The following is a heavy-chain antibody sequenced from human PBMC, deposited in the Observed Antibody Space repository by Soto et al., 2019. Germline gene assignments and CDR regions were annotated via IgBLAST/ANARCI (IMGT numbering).Heavy chain of an antibody. CDR3: ARLRPSGTSDY. CDR2: IYYSGST. J-gene: IGHJ4*02. D-gene: IGHD1-26*01. CDR1: GGSISSYY. Sequence: TSETLSLTCAVSGGSISSYYWNWLRQPPGKGLEWIGYIYYSGSTNYNPSLKSRVTISVDTSKNQFSLKLSSVTAADTAIYYCARLRPSGTSDYWGQGTLVTVSS. V-gene: IGHV4-59*08.